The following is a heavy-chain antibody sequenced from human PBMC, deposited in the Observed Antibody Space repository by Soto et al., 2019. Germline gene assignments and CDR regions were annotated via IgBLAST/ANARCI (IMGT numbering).Heavy chain of an antibody. D-gene: IGHD6-13*01. V-gene: IGHV3-30*18. CDR1: GFTFSTYA. CDR2: ISKDGSDK. J-gene: IGHJ4*02. Sequence: QVQLVESGGAVVQPGRSLRLSCAASGFTFSTYAMQWVRQAPGKGLEWVVVISKDGSDKHYADSVKGRFTISRDNSKNTLYLQMNSLRAEDTAVYYCAKDGAAAGTFDYWGQGTLVIVSS. CDR3: AKDGAAAGTFDY.